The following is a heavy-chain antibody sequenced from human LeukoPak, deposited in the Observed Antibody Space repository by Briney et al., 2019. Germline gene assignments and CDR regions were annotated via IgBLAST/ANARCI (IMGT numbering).Heavy chain of an antibody. J-gene: IGHJ4*02. CDR3: ARGGKTWAVSDY. Sequence: GGSLRLSCAGSGFTFRSYSMNWVRQAPGKGLEWVSCISSTSSTIYYADSVKGRFTISRDNAKDSLCLQMNSLRAEDTAVYYCARGGKTWAVSDYWGQGTLVTVSS. CDR2: ISSTSSTI. V-gene: IGHV3-48*04. CDR1: GFTFRSYS. D-gene: IGHD3-10*01.